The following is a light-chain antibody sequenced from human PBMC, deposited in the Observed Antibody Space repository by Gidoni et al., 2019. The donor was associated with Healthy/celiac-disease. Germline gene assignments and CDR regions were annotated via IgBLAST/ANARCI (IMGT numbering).Light chain of an antibody. Sequence: DIVMTQSPDSLAVSLGERATINCKSSQSVLYSSNNKNYLAWYQQKPGQPPTLLIYWASTRESGVPDRFSGSGSGTDFTLTIISLQSEDVAVYYCQQYYSTPQTFGQGTKVEIK. CDR2: WAS. J-gene: IGKJ1*01. CDR1: QSVLYSSNNKNY. CDR3: QQYYSTPQT. V-gene: IGKV4-1*01.